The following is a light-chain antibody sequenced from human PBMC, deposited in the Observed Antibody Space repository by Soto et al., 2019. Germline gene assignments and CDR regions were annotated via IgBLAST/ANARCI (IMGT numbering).Light chain of an antibody. CDR1: QSVSSN. Sequence: EIVMTQSPATLPVSPGERATLSCRASQSVSSNFAWYQQRPAQAPRLLIYDVSTRATGVPTRFSGSGSGTEFTLTISSLQSEDFAVYYCQQYHDWPLTFGGGTKVDIK. V-gene: IGKV3D-15*01. J-gene: IGKJ4*01. CDR2: DVS. CDR3: QQYHDWPLT.